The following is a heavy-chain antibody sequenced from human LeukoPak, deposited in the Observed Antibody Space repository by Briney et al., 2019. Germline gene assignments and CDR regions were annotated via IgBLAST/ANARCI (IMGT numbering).Heavy chain of an antibody. Sequence: GGSLRLSCAAAGFTFTTYWMAWVRQAAGRGLEWVANIKQDRSDKYYTESVKGRFTIYRDNARNSLYLQMNSLRAEDTAVYYCARVAAAVPDYWGQGTLVTVSS. CDR2: IKQDRSDK. D-gene: IGHD6-13*01. J-gene: IGHJ4*02. CDR1: GFTFTTYW. CDR3: ARVAAAVPDY. V-gene: IGHV3-7*04.